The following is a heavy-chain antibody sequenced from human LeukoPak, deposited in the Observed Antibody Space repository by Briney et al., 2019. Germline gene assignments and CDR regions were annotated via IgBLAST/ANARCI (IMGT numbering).Heavy chain of an antibody. CDR3: ARHRAEMATITDDAFDI. CDR1: GVSISPYY. J-gene: IGHJ3*02. CDR2: IHTSGSN. Sequence: SETLSLTCAVSGVSISPYYWAWIRQPPGKGLEWIGYIHTSGSNNQYPSLKSRVTMSLDTSKNQFSLRLSSVTAADTAVFYCARHRAEMATITDDAFDIWGQGTMVTVSS. D-gene: IGHD5-24*01. V-gene: IGHV4-4*09.